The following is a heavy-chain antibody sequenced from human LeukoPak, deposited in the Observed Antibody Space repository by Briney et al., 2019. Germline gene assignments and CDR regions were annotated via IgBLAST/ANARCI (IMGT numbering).Heavy chain of an antibody. V-gene: IGHV1-18*01. Sequence: ASVKVSCKASGYTFTSYGISWVRQAPGQGLEWMGWISAYNGNTNYAQKLQGRVTMTTDTSTSTAYMELRSLRSDDTAVYYCARWVPGPDCSSTSCPGGAVWFDPWGQGTLVTVSS. CDR2: ISAYNGNT. J-gene: IGHJ5*02. D-gene: IGHD2-2*01. CDR3: ARWVPGPDCSSTSCPGGAVWFDP. CDR1: GYTFTSYG.